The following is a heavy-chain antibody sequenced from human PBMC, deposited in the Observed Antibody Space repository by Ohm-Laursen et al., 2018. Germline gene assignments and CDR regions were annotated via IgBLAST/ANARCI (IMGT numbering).Heavy chain of an antibody. Sequence: SLRLSCAASGFIFSSYEMNWVRQAPGKGLEWVSYISSSGSTIYYADSVKGRFTISRDNAKNSLYLQMNSLRAEDTAVYYCAKRGSQWLETEGSNPRPYYFDYWGQGTLVTVSS. CDR1: GFIFSSYE. J-gene: IGHJ4*02. V-gene: IGHV3-48*03. D-gene: IGHD6-19*01. CDR2: ISSSGSTI. CDR3: AKRGSQWLETEGSNPRPYYFDY.